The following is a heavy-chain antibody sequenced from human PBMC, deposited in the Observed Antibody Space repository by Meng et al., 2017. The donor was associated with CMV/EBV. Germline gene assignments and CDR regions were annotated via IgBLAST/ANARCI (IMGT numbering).Heavy chain of an antibody. CDR2: IYYSGST. CDR3: ARVGRTSCYDY. V-gene: IGHV4-30-4*08. CDR1: GGSTSSVDYY. D-gene: IGHD2-2*01. Sequence: GPDWLKPHPTRSLTCIVFGGSTSSVDYYWSWIRQPPGKGLEWIGYIYYSGSTYYNPSLKSRVTISVDTSKNQFSLKLSSVTAADTAVYYCARVGRTSCYDYWGQGTLVTVSS. J-gene: IGHJ4*02.